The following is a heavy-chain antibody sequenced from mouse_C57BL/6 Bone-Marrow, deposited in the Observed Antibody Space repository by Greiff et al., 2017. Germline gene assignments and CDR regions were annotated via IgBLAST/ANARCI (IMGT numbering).Heavy chain of an antibody. CDR1: GYTFTSYW. D-gene: IGHD2-5*01. V-gene: IGHV1-64*01. CDR2: IHPNSGST. CDR3: ARDYSNYERAMDY. Sequence: QVQLQQPGAELVKPGASVKLSCKASGYTFTSYWMHWVKQRPGQGLEWIGMIHPNSGSTNYNEKFQSKAPLPVDKSSSTSYMQLSSLTSEDSAVYYCARDYSNYERAMDYWGQGTSVTVSS. J-gene: IGHJ4*01.